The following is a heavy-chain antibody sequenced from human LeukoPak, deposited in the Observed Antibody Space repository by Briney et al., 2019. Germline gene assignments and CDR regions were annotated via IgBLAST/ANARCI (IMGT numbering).Heavy chain of an antibody. CDR3: ARAEALLPYLY. Sequence: GGSLRLSCAASGFTFSTYGINWVRQAPGKGLEWVSYISSGSDSIHYADSLRGRFTVSRDNAKNSLFLQMNSLRDEDTAVYYCARAEALLPYLYWGQGTLVTVSS. D-gene: IGHD2-15*01. V-gene: IGHV3-48*02. J-gene: IGHJ4*02. CDR2: ISSGSDSI. CDR1: GFTFSTYG.